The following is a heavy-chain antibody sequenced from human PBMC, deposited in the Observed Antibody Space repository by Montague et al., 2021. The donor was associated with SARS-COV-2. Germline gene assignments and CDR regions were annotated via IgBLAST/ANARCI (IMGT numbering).Heavy chain of an antibody. V-gene: IGHV5-51*01. CDR3: ARHEFYYDGPVAVPFDL. D-gene: IGHD3-10*01. Sequence: QSGAEVKKPGESLKISCKGYGYSFSSYWIAWVRQMPGKGLEYMGIIYPRDLDTKYSPAFQEQVSISADKSISTVYLQWSSLKASDTAMYYCARHEFYYDGPVAVPFDLWGQGTLVTVSS. CDR1: GYSFSSYW. CDR2: IYPRDLDT. J-gene: IGHJ4*02.